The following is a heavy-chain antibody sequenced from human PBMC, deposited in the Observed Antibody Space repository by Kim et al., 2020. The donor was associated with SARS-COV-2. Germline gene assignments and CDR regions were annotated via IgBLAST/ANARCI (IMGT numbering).Heavy chain of an antibody. J-gene: IGHJ4*02. CDR2: T. D-gene: IGHD5-12*01. CDR3: ARLKWRRNFDS. Sequence: TNYNPSLRSRVTISADTSENRLSRRLNSVTASDTATYFWARLKWRRNFDSWGQGVLVTVSS. V-gene: IGHV4-39*01.